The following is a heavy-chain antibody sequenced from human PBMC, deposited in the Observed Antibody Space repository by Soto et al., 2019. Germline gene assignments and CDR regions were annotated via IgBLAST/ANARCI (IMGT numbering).Heavy chain of an antibody. V-gene: IGHV1-69*13. J-gene: IGHJ5*02. CDR3: ARDLTYSLDGWNWFDP. CDR2: IIPIFGTA. D-gene: IGHD6-13*01. CDR1: GCTFSSYA. Sequence: SVKVSCKASGCTFSSYAISWVRQAPGQGLEWMGGIIPIFGTANYAQKFQGRVTITADESTSTAYMELSSLRSEDTAVYYCARDLTYSLDGWNWFDPWGQGTLVTVSS.